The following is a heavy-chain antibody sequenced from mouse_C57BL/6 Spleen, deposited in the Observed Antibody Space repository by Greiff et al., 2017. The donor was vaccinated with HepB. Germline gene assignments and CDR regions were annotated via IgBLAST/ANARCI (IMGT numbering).Heavy chain of an antibody. V-gene: IGHV1-78*01. D-gene: IGHD2-3*01. Sequence: QVQLQQSDAELVKPGASVKISCKVSGYTFTDHTIHWMKQRPEQGLEWIGYIYPRDGSTKYNEKCKGKATLTADKSSSTAYMQLNSLTSEDSAVYFCARWPTWDGYYYYAMDYWGQGTSVTVSS. CDR1: GYTFTDHT. CDR3: ARWPTWDGYYYYAMDY. J-gene: IGHJ4*01. CDR2: IYPRDGST.